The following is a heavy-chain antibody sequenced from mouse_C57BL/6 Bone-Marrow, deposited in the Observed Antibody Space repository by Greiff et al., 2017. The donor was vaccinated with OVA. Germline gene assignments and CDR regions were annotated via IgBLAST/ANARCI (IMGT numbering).Heavy chain of an antibody. J-gene: IGHJ2*01. CDR2: IDPANGNT. V-gene: IGHV14-3*01. CDR1: GFNIKNTY. CDR3: ARDSSITTVVATDFDY. Sequence: VQLQQSVAELVRPGASVKLSCTASGFNIKNTYMHWVKQRPEQGLEWIGRIDPANGNTKYAPKFQGKATITADTSSNTAYLQLSSLTSEDTAIYYCARDSSITTVVATDFDYWGQGTTLTVSS. D-gene: IGHD1-1*01.